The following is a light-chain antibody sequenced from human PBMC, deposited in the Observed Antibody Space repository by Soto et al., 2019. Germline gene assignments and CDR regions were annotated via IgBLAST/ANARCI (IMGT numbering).Light chain of an antibody. CDR2: DAS. Sequence: QMTANSCTLSGSVGDRVTITCRARQTISSWLAWYQQKPGKAPKLLIYDASALPRGVPSRFSGSGSGTKFTLTIASLQPDDFATYYCQQYETFSGTFGPGTKVDI. CDR1: QTISSW. V-gene: IGKV1-5*01. J-gene: IGKJ1*01. CDR3: QQYETFSGT.